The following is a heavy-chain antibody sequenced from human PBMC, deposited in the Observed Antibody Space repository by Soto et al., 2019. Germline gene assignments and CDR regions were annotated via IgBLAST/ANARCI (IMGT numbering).Heavy chain of an antibody. CDR2: INPNSGGT. V-gene: IGHV1-2*02. CDR3: ARVPGYDSGGYYYYGMDV. Sequence: ASVKVSCKASGYTFTGYYMHWVRQAPGQGLEWMGWINPNSGGTNYAQKFQGRVTMTRDTSISTAYMELSRLRSDDTAVYYCARVPGYDSGGYYYYGMDVWGQGTTVTVSS. CDR1: GYTFTGYY. J-gene: IGHJ6*02. D-gene: IGHD5-12*01.